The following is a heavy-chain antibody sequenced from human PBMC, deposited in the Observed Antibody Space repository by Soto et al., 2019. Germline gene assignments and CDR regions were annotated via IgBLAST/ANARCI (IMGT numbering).Heavy chain of an antibody. D-gene: IGHD6-13*01. CDR1: GFTFSSYA. J-gene: IGHJ3*02. CDR3: AKEKAAPGGAFDI. CDR2: ISSSGGNT. V-gene: IGHV3-23*01. Sequence: EVQLLESGGGLVQPGGSLRLSCAASGFTFSSYAMSWVRQAPGKGLEWVSAISSSGGNTYYADSVKGRFTISRDNSKNALGLQMNSLRVEDTAVHCCAKEKAAPGGAFDIWGRGTRVAVS.